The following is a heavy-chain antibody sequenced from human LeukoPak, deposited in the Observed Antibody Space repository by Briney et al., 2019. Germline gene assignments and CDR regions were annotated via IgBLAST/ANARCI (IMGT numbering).Heavy chain of an antibody. CDR2: INPSCGST. Sequence: ASVTVSCKASGYTFTSYYMHWVRQAPGQGREWMGIINPSCGSTSYAQNFQGRVTITSDTSTSTVYMELSSLRSEYTAVYYCARRIQLWNTFDPWGQGTLVTVSS. CDR1: GYTFTSYY. J-gene: IGHJ5*02. CDR3: ARRIQLWNTFDP. V-gene: IGHV1-46*01. D-gene: IGHD5-18*01.